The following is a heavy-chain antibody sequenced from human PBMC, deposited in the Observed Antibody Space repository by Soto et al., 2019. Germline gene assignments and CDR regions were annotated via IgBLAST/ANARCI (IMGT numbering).Heavy chain of an antibody. D-gene: IGHD6-19*01. CDR1: GFTFSSYA. V-gene: IGHV3-30-3*01. Sequence: GGSLRLSCAASGFTFSSYAMHWVRQAPGKGLEWVAVISYDGSNKYYADSVKGRFTISRDNSKNTLYLQMNSLRAEDTAVYYCARKTKLGVADYWGQGTLVTVSS. CDR3: ARKTKLGVADY. CDR2: ISYDGSNK. J-gene: IGHJ4*02.